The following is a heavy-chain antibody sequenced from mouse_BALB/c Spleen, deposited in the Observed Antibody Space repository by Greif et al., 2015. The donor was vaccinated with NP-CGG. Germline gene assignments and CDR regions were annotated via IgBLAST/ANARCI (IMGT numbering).Heavy chain of an antibody. CDR1: GFTFSNYG. CDR3: ARHRGHGYDVFDY. D-gene: IGHD2-2*01. V-gene: IGHV5-6*01. J-gene: IGHJ2*01. Sequence: EVMLVESGGDLVKPGGSLKLSCAASGFTFSNYGMSWVRQTPDKRLEWVAIISSGGSYTYYPDSVKGRFTISRDNAKNTLYLQMSSLKSEDTAMYYCARHRGHGYDVFDYWGQGTTLTVSS. CDR2: ISSGGSYT.